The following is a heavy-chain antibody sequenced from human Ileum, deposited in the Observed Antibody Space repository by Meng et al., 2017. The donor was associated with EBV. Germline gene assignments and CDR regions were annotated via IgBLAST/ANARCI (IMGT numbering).Heavy chain of an antibody. Sequence: QLHLQAASTGLVDPSETLTLTCSVSVGSVSSDSYHWSWIRQPPGRGLDWIGHTYGSDIDSSPSFQSRVTISIATAKNQLFLKLTSVTAADTAMYYCAYYRVGRGGIGSWGQGTLVTVSS. D-gene: IGHD4/OR15-4a*01. J-gene: IGHJ4*02. CDR1: VGSVSSDSYH. CDR2: TYGSDI. V-gene: IGHV4-61*01. CDR3: AYYRVGRGGIGS.